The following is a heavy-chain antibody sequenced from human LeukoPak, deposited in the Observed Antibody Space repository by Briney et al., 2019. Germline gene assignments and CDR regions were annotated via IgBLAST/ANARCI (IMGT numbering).Heavy chain of an antibody. CDR1: GYTFTSYD. CDR2: MNPNSGNT. Sequence: ASVKVSCKAPGYTFTSYDINWVRQATGQGLEWMGWMNPNSGNTGYAQKFQGRVTMTRNTSISTAYMELSSLRSEDTAVYYCARVNRRWGYRGYDLGYWGQGTLVTVSS. V-gene: IGHV1-8*01. CDR3: ARVNRRWGYRGYDLGY. J-gene: IGHJ4*02. D-gene: IGHD5-12*01.